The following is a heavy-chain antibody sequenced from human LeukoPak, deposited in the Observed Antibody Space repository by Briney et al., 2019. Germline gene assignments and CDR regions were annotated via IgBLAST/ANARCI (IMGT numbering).Heavy chain of an antibody. V-gene: IGHV4-34*01. D-gene: IGHD2-2*01. CDR3: ARALRSPTAHAFDI. CDR1: GGTFSGYY. Sequence: PSETLSLTCAVYGGTFSGYYWSWIRQPPGKGLEWIGEINHSGSTNYNPSLKSRVTISVDTSKNQFSLKLSSVTAADTAVYYCARALRSPTAHAFDIWGQGTMVTVSS. J-gene: IGHJ3*02. CDR2: INHSGST.